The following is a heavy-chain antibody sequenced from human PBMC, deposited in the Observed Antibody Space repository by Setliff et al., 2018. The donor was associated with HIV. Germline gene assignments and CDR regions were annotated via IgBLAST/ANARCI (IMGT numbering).Heavy chain of an antibody. V-gene: IGHV1-18*01. CDR2: LNDDDGSR. Sequence: ASVKVSCRASGYTFINYGISWVRQAPGQGLEWIGWLNDDDGSRNYAQKFRDRVTLTSDTSTNTVYMEVRNLRSDDTATYFCARDGQFTFDYWGQGTLVTVSS. J-gene: IGHJ4*02. CDR3: ARDGQFTFDY. CDR1: GYTFINYG.